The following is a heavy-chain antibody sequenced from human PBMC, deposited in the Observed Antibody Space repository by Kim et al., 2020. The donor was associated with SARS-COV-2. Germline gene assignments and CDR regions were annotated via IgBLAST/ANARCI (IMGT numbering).Heavy chain of an antibody. CDR3: ARAPPGGAIVVVQRQDYFDY. CDR1: GGSISSSSYY. J-gene: IGHJ4*02. V-gene: IGHV4-39*07. Sequence: SETLSLTCTVSGGSISSSSYYWGWIRQPPGKGLEWIGSIYYSGSTYYNPSLKSRVTISVDTSKNQFSLKLSSVTAADTAVYYCARAPPGGAIVVVQRQDYFDYWGQGTLVTVSS. D-gene: IGHD3-22*01. CDR2: IYYSGST.